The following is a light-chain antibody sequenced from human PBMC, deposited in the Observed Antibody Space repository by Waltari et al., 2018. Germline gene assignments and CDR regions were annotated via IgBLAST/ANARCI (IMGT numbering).Light chain of an antibody. CDR3: LQDYAYPYT. V-gene: IGKV1-6*01. Sequence: AIQMTQSPSSLPASVGDRVTITCRASQGITSNLDWYQQTPGKAPKLLIYGASSLQSGVPSRFSGSGSGTDFTLTISSLQPEDFATYYCLQDYAYPYTFGQGTKLEIK. CDR2: GAS. CDR1: QGITSN. J-gene: IGKJ2*01.